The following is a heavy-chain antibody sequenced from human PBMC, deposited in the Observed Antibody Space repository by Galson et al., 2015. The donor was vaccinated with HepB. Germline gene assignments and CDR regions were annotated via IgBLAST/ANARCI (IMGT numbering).Heavy chain of an antibody. D-gene: IGHD3-10*01. Sequence: SETLSLTCTVSGGSISSSSYYWGWIRQPPGKGLEWIGSIYYSGSTYYNPSLKSRVTISVDTSKNQFSLKLSSVTAADAAVYYCAHLGSGSYFYYYGMDVWGQGTTVTVSS. J-gene: IGHJ6*02. V-gene: IGHV4-39*01. CDR2: IYYSGST. CDR3: AHLGSGSYFYYYGMDV. CDR1: GGSISSSSYY.